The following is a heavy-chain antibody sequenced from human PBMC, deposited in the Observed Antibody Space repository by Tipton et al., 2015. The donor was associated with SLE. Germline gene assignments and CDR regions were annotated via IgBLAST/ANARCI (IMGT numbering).Heavy chain of an antibody. V-gene: IGHV3-30*03. CDR2: ISYDGNNK. D-gene: IGHD3-22*01. CDR1: GFSFSDYG. J-gene: IGHJ4*02. CDR3: ARDRLRKGYYDSSGYFDY. Sequence: SLRLSCAASGFSFSDYGMHWVRQAPGKGLEWVAVISYDGNNKDYADSVKGRFTISRDNSKNTLYLQMNSLRAEDAAVYYCARDRLRKGYYDSSGYFDYWDQGTLVTVSS.